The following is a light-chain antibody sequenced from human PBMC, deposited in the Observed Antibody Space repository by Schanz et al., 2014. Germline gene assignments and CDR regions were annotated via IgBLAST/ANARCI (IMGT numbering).Light chain of an antibody. CDR2: DAS. J-gene: IGKJ1*01. CDR1: QSISTY. Sequence: EILLTQSPATLSLSPGERATLSCRASQSISTYLAWYQHKPGQGPRLLISDASNRATGTPARFSGSGSGTDFTLTISSLEPEDFAVYYCQQYNGGTFGQGTKVEIK. CDR3: QQYNGGT. V-gene: IGKV3-11*01.